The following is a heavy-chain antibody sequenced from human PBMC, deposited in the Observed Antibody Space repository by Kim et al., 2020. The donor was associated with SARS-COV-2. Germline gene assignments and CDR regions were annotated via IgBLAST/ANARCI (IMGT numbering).Heavy chain of an antibody. V-gene: IGHV3-74*01. D-gene: IGHD4-17*01. J-gene: IGHJ3*02. CDR3: ARDQRVTTTKPLKRPKNDAFDI. CDR2: INSDGSST. CDR1: GFTFSSYW. Sequence: GGSLRLSCAASGFTFSSYWMHWVRQAPGKGLVWVSRINSDGSSTSYADSVKGRFTISRDNAKNTLYLQMNSLRAEDTAVYYCARDQRVTTTKPLKRPKNDAFDIWGQGTMVTVSS.